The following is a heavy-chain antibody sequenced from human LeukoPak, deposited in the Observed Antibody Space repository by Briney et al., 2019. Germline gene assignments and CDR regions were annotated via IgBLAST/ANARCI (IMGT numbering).Heavy chain of an antibody. CDR3: ASRHYYDSSGYPSSGDY. Sequence: SVKVSCKAPGGTFSSYAISWVRQAPGQGLEWMGRIIPILGIANYAQKFQGRVTITADKSTSTAYMELSSLRSEDTAVYYCASRHYYDSSGYPSSGDYWGQGTLVTVSS. V-gene: IGHV1-69*04. D-gene: IGHD3-22*01. CDR2: IIPILGIA. CDR1: GGTFSSYA. J-gene: IGHJ4*02.